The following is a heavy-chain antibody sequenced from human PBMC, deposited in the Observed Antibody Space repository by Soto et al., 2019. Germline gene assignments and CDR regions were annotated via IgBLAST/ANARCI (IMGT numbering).Heavy chain of an antibody. CDR2: INSDGSSR. V-gene: IGHV3-74*01. CDR1: GFTFSNYW. CDR3: ARAVVTAVPGTAGY. J-gene: IGHJ4*02. D-gene: IGHD6-19*01. Sequence: EVQLVESGGGLVQPGGSLRLSCAASGFTFSNYWMHWVRQAPGKGLVWVSRINSDGSSRDYADSVKGRFTISRDNAKNTLYLQMNSLRVEDTAVYYCARAVVTAVPGTAGYWGQGTQVSVSS.